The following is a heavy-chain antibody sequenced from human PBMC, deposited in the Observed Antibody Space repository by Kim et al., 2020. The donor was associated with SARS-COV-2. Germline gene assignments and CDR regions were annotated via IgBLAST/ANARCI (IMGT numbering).Heavy chain of an antibody. CDR2: ISYDGSNK. D-gene: IGHD3-10*01. J-gene: IGHJ4*02. CDR1: GFTFSSYA. V-gene: IGHV3-30*04. CDR3: ARDWGSGFDY. Sequence: GGSLRLFCAASGFTFSSYAMHWVRQAPGKGLEWVAVISYDGSNKYYADSVKGRFTISRDNSKNTLYLQMNSLRAEDTAVYYCARDWGSGFDYWGQGTLVTVSS.